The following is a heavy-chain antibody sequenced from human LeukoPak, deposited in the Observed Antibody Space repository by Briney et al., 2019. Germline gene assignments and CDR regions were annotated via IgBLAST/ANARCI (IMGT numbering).Heavy chain of an antibody. V-gene: IGHV4-59*08. D-gene: IGHD2-21*02. J-gene: IGHJ3*02. Sequence: SETLSLTCTISTGSLTTYYWNWIRQPPGKGLQWIGYVYYTGSTNYDPSLNSRVTISLDTSKKQFSLKLNSVTAADTAVYFCARRVVVTPASLDAFDIWSQGTLVTVSS. CDR3: ARRVVVTPASLDAFDI. CDR2: VYYTGST. CDR1: TGSLTTYY.